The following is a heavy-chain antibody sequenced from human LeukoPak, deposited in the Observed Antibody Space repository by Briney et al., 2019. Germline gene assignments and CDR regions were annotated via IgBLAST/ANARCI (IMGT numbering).Heavy chain of an antibody. V-gene: IGHV3-7*04. CDR2: IKQDGSEK. J-gene: IGHJ5*02. CDR3: AGGYGSGSYYNFGYNWFDP. CDR1: GFTFSSYW. Sequence: GGSLRLSCAASGFTFSSYWMSWVRQAPGKGLEWVANIKQDGSEKYYVDSVKGRFTISRDNAKNSLYLQMNSLRAEDTAVYYCAGGYGSGSYYNFGYNWFDPWGQGTPVTVSS. D-gene: IGHD3-10*01.